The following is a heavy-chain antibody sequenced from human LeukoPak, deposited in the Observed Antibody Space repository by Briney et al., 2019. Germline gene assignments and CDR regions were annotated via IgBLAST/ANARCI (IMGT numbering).Heavy chain of an antibody. CDR3: ARTPTTVVTYYFDY. V-gene: IGHV4-38-2*01. D-gene: IGHD4-23*01. J-gene: IGHJ4*02. CDR1: GYSISSGYY. Sequence: SETLSLTCAVSGYSISSGYYWGWIRQPPGKGLEWIGSIYHSGSTYYNPSLESRVTISVDTSKNQFSLKLSSVTAADTAVYYCARTPTTVVTYYFDYWGQGTLVTVSS. CDR2: IYHSGST.